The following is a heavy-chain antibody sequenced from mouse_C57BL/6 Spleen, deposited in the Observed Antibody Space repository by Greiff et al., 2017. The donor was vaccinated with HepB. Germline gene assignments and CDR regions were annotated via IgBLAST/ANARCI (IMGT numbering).Heavy chain of an antibody. J-gene: IGHJ2*01. Sequence: VQLQQPGAELVKPGAPVKLSCKASGYTFTSYWMHWVKQRPGQGLEWIGMIHPNSGSTNYNEKFKSKATLTVDKSSSTAYMQLSSLTSEDSAVYYCARTLYYGSSYFDYWGQGTTLTVSS. CDR1: GYTFTSYW. D-gene: IGHD1-1*01. V-gene: IGHV1-64*01. CDR2: IHPNSGST. CDR3: ARTLYYGSSYFDY.